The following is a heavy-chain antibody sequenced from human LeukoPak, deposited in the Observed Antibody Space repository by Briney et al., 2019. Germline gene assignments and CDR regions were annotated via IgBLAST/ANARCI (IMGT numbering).Heavy chain of an antibody. CDR3: ARGPCSSTSCHVSYYYYMDV. D-gene: IGHD2-2*01. V-gene: IGHV1-18*01. Sequence: VASVKVSCKASGYTFTSYGISWVRQAPGQGLEWMGWISAYNGNTNYAQKLQGRVTMTTDTSTSTAYMELRSLRSDDTAVYYCARGPCSSTSCHVSYYYYMDVWGKGTTVTVSS. J-gene: IGHJ6*03. CDR1: GYTFTSYG. CDR2: ISAYNGNT.